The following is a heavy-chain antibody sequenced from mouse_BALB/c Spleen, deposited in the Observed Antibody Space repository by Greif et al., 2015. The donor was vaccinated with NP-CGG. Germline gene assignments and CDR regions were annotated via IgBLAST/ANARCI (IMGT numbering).Heavy chain of an antibody. J-gene: IGHJ3*01. CDR3: TLYYDYDAKGAWFAY. V-gene: IGHV1-69*02. CDR2: IYPSDSYT. Sequence: VQLQQSGAELVRPGASVKLSCKASGYTFTSYWINWVKQRPGQGLEWIGNIYPSDSYTNYNQKFKDKATLTVDKSSSTAYMQLSSPTSEDSAVYYCTLYYDYDAKGAWFAYWGQGTLVTVSA. CDR1: GYTFTSYW. D-gene: IGHD2-4*01.